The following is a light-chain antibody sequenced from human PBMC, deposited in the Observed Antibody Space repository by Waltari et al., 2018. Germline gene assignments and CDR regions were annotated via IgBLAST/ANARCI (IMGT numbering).Light chain of an antibody. CDR3: MQALHTPRFT. CDR1: QSLLHTNGYNY. CDR2: LGS. Sequence: DIVMTQSPLSLPVTPGEPASISCRSSQSLLHTNGYNYLDWYLQKPVQSPQLLIYLGSNRASGVPARFSGSGSGTDFTLKISRVEAEDVGVYYCMQALHTPRFTFGPGTKVDIK. V-gene: IGKV2-28*01. J-gene: IGKJ3*01.